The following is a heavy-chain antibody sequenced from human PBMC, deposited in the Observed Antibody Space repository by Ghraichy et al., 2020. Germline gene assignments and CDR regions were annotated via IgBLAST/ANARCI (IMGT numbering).Heavy chain of an antibody. CDR2: ISDSGTT. CDR3: ARDNRYGVVP. V-gene: IGHV4-31*03. CDR1: GGSISSGGYS. D-gene: IGHD3-3*01. Sequence: SETLSLTCTVSGGSISSGGYSWSWIRQHPGKGLEWIGYISDSGTTDYNPSLTSRVTISADTSKNQFSLNMNSVTAADTAVYYCARDNRYGVVPWGQGTLVTVSS. J-gene: IGHJ5*02.